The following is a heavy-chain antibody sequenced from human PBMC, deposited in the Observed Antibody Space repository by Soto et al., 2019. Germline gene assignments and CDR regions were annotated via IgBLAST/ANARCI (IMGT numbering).Heavy chain of an antibody. CDR2: ISYDGSNK. Sequence: GGSLRLSCAASGFTFSSYGMHWVRQAPGKGLEWVAVISYDGSNKYYADSVKGRFTISRDNSKNTLYLQMNSLRAEDTAVYYCAKDLYCSGGSCYNNWFDPWGQGTLVTVSS. D-gene: IGHD2-15*01. J-gene: IGHJ5*02. CDR1: GFTFSSYG. CDR3: AKDLYCSGGSCYNNWFDP. V-gene: IGHV3-30*18.